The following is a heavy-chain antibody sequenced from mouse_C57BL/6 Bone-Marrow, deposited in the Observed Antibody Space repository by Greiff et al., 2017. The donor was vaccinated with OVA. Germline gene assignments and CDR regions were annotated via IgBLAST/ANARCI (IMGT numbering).Heavy chain of an antibody. V-gene: IGHV1-42*01. D-gene: IGHD2-2*01. CDR2: INPSTGGT. CDR1: GYSFTGYY. Sequence: EVQLQQSGPELVKPGASVKISCKASGYSFTGYYMNWVKQSPEKSLEWIGEINPSTGGTTYNQKFKAKATLTVDKSSSTAYMQLKSLTSEDSAVYYCARGVNGYWGQGTTLTVSS. J-gene: IGHJ2*01. CDR3: ARGVNGY.